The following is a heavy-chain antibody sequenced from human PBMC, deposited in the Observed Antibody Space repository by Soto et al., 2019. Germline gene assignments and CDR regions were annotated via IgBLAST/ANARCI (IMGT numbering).Heavy chain of an antibody. D-gene: IGHD2-15*01. V-gene: IGHV3-23*01. CDR1: GFSLSNSA. Sequence: EVQLLESGGGLVASGGSLRLSCAASGFSLSNSAVSWVRQAPGKGLEWVSSLSVTGDSDFYSDFVEGRFTISRDITKSTLYLQMSSLRAEDTAVYYCAKNGCSYPACYPYYYYVDVWGKGTTVTVSS. CDR2: LSVTGDSD. J-gene: IGHJ6*03. CDR3: AKNGCSYPACYPYYYYVDV.